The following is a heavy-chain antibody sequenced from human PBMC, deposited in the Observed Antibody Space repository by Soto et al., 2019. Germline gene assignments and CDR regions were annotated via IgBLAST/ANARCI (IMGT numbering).Heavy chain of an antibody. CDR2: IEPSDSYT. Sequence: PGESLKISCKGSGYSFTSYWISWVRQMPGEGLGWGGRIEPSDSYTNYSPSFQGHVTISADKSISTAYLQWSSLEASDTAMYYCASQSDSSGYYYPIGGYGMDVWGQGTTVTVSS. D-gene: IGHD3-22*01. CDR1: GYSFTSYW. V-gene: IGHV5-10-1*01. J-gene: IGHJ6*02. CDR3: ASQSDSSGYYYPIGGYGMDV.